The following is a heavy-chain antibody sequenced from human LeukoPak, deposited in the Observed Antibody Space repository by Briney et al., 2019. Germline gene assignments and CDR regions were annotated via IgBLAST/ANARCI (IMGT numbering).Heavy chain of an antibody. CDR1: GFTVSSNY. J-gene: IGHJ3*02. V-gene: IGHV3-53*01. Sequence: GGSLRLSCAASGFTVSSNYMSWVRQAPGKGLEWVSVIYSGGTTYYADSVKGRFTISRDNSKNTLYLQMNSLRAEDTAVYYCARGQRYFDWLEPNAFDIWGQGTMVTVSS. CDR2: IYSGGTT. CDR3: ARGQRYFDWLEPNAFDI. D-gene: IGHD3-9*01.